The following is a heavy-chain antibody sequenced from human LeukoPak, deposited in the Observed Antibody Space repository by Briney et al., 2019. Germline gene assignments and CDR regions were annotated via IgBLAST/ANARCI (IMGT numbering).Heavy chain of an antibody. CDR1: GFTFSSYG. J-gene: IGHJ3*02. CDR2: IWYDGSNK. CDR3: ARGDIVVVPAAMQVDFSDAFDI. V-gene: IGHV3-33*01. D-gene: IGHD2-2*01. Sequence: GGSLRLSCAASGFTFSSYGMHWVRQAPSKGLEWVAVIWYDGSNKYYADSVKGRFTISRDNSKNTLYLQMNSLRAEDTAVYYCARGDIVVVPAAMQVDFSDAFDIWGQGTMVTVSS.